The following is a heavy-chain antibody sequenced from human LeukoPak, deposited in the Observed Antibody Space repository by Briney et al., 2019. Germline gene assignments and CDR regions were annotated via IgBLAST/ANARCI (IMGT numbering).Heavy chain of an antibody. CDR1: GFTFSSYW. V-gene: IGHV3-7*04. D-gene: IGHD3-16*02. Sequence: GGSLRLSCAASGFTFSSYWMSWVRQAPGKGLEWVANIKQDGSDKYYVDSVKGRFTISRDNAKDSLYLQMNSLRAEDTAVYYCARGPWRVIPSFDLWGRGTLVTVSS. J-gene: IGHJ2*01. CDR2: IKQDGSDK. CDR3: ARGPWRVIPSFDL.